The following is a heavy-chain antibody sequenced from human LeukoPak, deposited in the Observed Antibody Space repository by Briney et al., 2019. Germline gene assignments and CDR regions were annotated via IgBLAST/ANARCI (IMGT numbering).Heavy chain of an antibody. J-gene: IGHJ5*02. CDR1: GGSTSSGSYY. V-gene: IGHV4-61*02. CDR2: IYTSGST. CDR3: ARDLHGDWFDP. Sequence: SQTLSLTCTVSGGSTSSGSYYWNWIRQPAGKGLGWIGRIYTSGSTNYNPSLKSRVIISVDTSKNQFSLKLSSVTAADTAVYYCARDLHGDWFDPWGQGTLVTASS. D-gene: IGHD3-3*01.